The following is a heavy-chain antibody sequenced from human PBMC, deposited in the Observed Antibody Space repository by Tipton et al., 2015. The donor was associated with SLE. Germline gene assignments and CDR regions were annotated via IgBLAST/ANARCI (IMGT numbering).Heavy chain of an antibody. CDR2: ITSTGSAI. CDR1: GFAFSDYY. D-gene: IGHD1-26*01. J-gene: IGHJ4*02. Sequence: SLRLSCAASGFAFSDYYMSWVRQVPGKGLEWVSYITSTGSAIYYADSVRGRFSISRDNSKNTLYLQMNSLRVEDTAMYYCAKDYPVGVSFWGQGTLVTVSS. V-gene: IGHV3-11*01. CDR3: AKDYPVGVSF.